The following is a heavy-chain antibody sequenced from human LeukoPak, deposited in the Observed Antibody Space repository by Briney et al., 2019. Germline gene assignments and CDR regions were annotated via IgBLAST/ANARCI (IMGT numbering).Heavy chain of an antibody. D-gene: IGHD2-2*01. V-gene: IGHV4-59*08. J-gene: IGHJ3*02. CDR1: GGSISSYY. CDR2: IYNSGRP. CDR3: ARLFEPAAFSDAFDI. Sequence: AETLSLTCTVSGGSISSYYWSWIRQPPGKGLGWIGFIYNSGRPNNNPSLKSRVTISVDTSKNQFSLKLSSVTAADTAVYYCARLFEPAAFSDAFDIWGQGTMVTVSS.